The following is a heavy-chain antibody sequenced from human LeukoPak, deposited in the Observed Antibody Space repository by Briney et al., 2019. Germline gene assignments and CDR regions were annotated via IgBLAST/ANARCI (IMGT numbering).Heavy chain of an antibody. V-gene: IGHV4-59*01. CDR1: GGSISSYY. CDR2: IFYSGST. J-gene: IGHJ3*02. CDR3: ARVDRGGYDFRGAFDI. Sequence: SETLSLTCTVSGGSISSYYWSWIRQPPGKGLEWIGYIFYSGSTNYNPSLKSRVTISVDTSKNHFSLKLSSVTAADTAVYYCARVDRGGYDFRGAFDIWGQGTMVTVSS. D-gene: IGHD5-12*01.